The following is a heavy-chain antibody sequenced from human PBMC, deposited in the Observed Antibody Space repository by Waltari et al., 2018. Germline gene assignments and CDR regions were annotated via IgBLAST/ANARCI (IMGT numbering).Heavy chain of an antibody. CDR3: ARGGRVTMIVVADAFDI. J-gene: IGHJ3*02. CDR2: IIPIFGTA. CDR1: GGTFSSYA. D-gene: IGHD3-22*01. V-gene: IGHV1-69*14. Sequence: QVQLVQSGAEVKKPGSSVKVSCTASGGTFSSYAISWVRQAPGQGLEWMGGIIPIFGTANYAQKFQGRVTITADKSTSTAYMELSSLRSEDTAVYYCARGGRVTMIVVADAFDIWGQGTMVTVSS.